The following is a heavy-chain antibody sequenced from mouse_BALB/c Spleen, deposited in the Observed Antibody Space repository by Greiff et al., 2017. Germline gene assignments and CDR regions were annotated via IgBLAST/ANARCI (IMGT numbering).Heavy chain of an antibody. J-gene: IGHJ2*01. CDR2: ISSGSSTI. V-gene: IGHV5-17*02. CDR1: GFTFSSFG. CDR3: ARGDGNYVFDY. Sequence: EVKLVESGGGLVQPGGSRKLSCAASGFTFSSFGMHWVRQAPEKGLEWVAYISSGSSTIYYADTVKGRFTISRDNPKNTLFLQMTSLRSEDTAMYYCARGDGNYVFDYWGQGTTLTVSS. D-gene: IGHD2-1*01.